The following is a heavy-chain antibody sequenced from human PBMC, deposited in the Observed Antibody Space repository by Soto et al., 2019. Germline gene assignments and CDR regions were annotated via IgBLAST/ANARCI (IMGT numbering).Heavy chain of an antibody. V-gene: IGHV3-23*01. CDR2: ISGSGGST. J-gene: IGHJ4*02. CDR1: GFTFSSYA. CDR3: AKDLVGVDIVDTIGD. D-gene: IGHD5-12*01. Sequence: EVQLLESGGGLVQPGGSLRLSCAASGFTFSSYAMSWVRQAPGKGLEWVSAISGSGGSTYYADSVKGRFTISRDNSKNTLSLQMNSLRAEDTAVYYCAKDLVGVDIVDTIGDWGQGTLVTVSS.